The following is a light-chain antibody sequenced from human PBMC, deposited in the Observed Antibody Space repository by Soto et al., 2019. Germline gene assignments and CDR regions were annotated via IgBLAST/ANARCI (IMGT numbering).Light chain of an antibody. Sequence: EIVLTQSPATLSLSRGERATLSCRASQSVSSYLAWYQQKPGQAPRLLIYDASNRATGIPARFSGSGSGTDVTLTISSLEPEDFAGYYCQQRSNWPPITFGQGTRLEIK. CDR1: QSVSSY. V-gene: IGKV3-11*01. CDR3: QQRSNWPPIT. J-gene: IGKJ5*01. CDR2: DAS.